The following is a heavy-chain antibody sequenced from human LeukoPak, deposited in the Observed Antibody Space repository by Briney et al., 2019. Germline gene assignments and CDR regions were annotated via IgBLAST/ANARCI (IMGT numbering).Heavy chain of an antibody. Sequence: TGGSLTLSCAASGFTFNTYSMNWVRQAPGKGLEGVSSISSNSRDIYYADSVKGRFTISRDNAKNSLHLQMNSLRAEDTAVYYCARDDRDISSYRFDYWGHGILVTVSS. D-gene: IGHD6-6*01. CDR1: GFTFNTYS. CDR2: ISSNSRDI. J-gene: IGHJ4*01. CDR3: ARDDRDISSYRFDY. V-gene: IGHV3-21*01.